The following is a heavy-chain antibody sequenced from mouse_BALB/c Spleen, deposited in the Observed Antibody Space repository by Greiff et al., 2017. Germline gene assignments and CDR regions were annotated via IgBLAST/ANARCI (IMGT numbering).Heavy chain of an antibody. J-gene: IGHJ4*01. CDR1: GFTFSDYY. V-gene: IGHV5-4*02. CDR3: AREEAMDD. Sequence: EVMLVESGGGLVKPGGSLKLSCAASGFTFSDYYMYWVRQTPEKRLEWVATISDGGSYTYYPDSVKGRFTISRDNAKNNLYLQMSSLKSEDTAMYYCAREEAMDDWGQGTSVTVSS. CDR2: ISDGGSYT.